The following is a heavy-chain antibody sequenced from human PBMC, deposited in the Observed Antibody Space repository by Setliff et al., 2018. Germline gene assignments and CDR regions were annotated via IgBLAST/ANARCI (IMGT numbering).Heavy chain of an antibody. CDR3: ARGTYYYESSGLYGPDYYYYIMDV. V-gene: IGHV1-24*01. D-gene: IGHD3-22*01. CDR2: FDPEDGET. CDR1: GYTLTELS. Sequence: ASVKVSCKVSGYTLTELSMHWVRQAPGKGLEWMGGFDPEDGETNYAQKFQGRVTITADEATSTAYMELSSLRSEDTALYYCARGTYYYESSGLYGPDYYYYIMDVWGQGTSVTVSS. J-gene: IGHJ6*02.